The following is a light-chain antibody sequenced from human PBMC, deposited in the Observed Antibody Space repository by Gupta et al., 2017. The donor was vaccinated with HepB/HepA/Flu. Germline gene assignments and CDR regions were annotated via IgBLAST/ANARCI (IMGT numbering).Light chain of an antibody. CDR3: QQYNSYPCN. J-gene: IGKJ2*02. V-gene: IGKV1-5*03. Sequence: DIQMTQSPSTLSASVGDRVTITCRASQSISTWLAWYQQKPGKAPNLLIYKASSLESGVPSRFRGSGSGTEFTLTISSLQPDDFATYYCQQYNSYPCNFGPVDQAGAQT. CDR1: QSISTW. CDR2: KAS.